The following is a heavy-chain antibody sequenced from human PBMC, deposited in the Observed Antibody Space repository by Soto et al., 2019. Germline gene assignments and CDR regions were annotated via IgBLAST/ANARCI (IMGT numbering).Heavy chain of an antibody. CDR3: ARDVGIAARQGHSAGQGFIDWFDP. J-gene: IGHJ5*02. CDR1: GGSISSYY. V-gene: IGHV4-59*01. Sequence: SETLSLTCTVSGGSISSYYWSWIRQPPGKGLEWIGYIYYSGSTNYNPSLKSRVTISVDTSKNQFSLKLSSVTAADTAVYYCARDVGIAARQGHSAGQGFIDWFDPWGQGTLVTVSS. D-gene: IGHD6-6*01. CDR2: IYYSGST.